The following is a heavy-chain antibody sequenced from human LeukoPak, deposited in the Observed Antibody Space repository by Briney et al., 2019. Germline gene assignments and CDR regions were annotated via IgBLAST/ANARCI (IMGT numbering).Heavy chain of an antibody. D-gene: IGHD4-17*01. CDR1: GGSISSYY. J-gene: IGHJ4*02. Sequence: SETLSLTCTVSGGSISSYYWSWIRQPPGKGLEWIGYIYYSGSTNYNPSLKSRVTISVDTSKNQFSLKLSSLTAADTAVYYCARVPYGDYGGYYFDYWGQGTLVTVSS. CDR2: IYYSGST. V-gene: IGHV4-59*01. CDR3: ARVPYGDYGGYYFDY.